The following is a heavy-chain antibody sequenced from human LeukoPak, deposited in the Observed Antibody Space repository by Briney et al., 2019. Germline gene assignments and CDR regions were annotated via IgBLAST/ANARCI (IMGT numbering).Heavy chain of an antibody. D-gene: IGHD3-3*01. Sequence: ASVKVSCKASGYTFTGYYMHWVRQAPGQGLEWMGWINPNSGGTNYAQKLQGRVTMTTDTSTSTAYMELRSLRSDDTAVYYCARDHDFWSGYYDYWGQGTLVTVSS. CDR1: GYTFTGYY. CDR2: INPNSGGT. J-gene: IGHJ4*02. CDR3: ARDHDFWSGYYDY. V-gene: IGHV1-2*02.